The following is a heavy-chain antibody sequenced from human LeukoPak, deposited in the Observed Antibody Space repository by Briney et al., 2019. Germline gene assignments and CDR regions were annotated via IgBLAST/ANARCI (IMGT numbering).Heavy chain of an antibody. CDR2: ISSSSSYI. J-gene: IGHJ4*02. CDR3: AREVAMWGFDY. V-gene: IGHV3-21*01. Sequence: GGSLRLSCAASGFTFSSYSMNWVRQAPRKGLEWVSSISSSSSYIYYADSVKGRFTISRDNAKNSLYLQMNSLRAEDTAVYYCAREVAMWGFDYWGQGTLVTVSS. CDR1: GFTFSSYS. D-gene: IGHD5-12*01.